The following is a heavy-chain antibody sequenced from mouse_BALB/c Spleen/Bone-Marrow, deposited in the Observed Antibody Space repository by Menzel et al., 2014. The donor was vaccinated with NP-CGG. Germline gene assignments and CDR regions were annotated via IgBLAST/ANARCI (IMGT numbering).Heavy chain of an antibody. V-gene: IGHV1-14*01. CDR3: GRDYYRGSFDY. Sequence: EVHLVESGPELVKPGASVKMSCKASGYKFTSYVMLWVKQKPGQGLEWIGYINPYNDVTTYNEKSKGKASLTSDKSSSTAYMELSSLTSDDSAVYYCGRDYYRGSFDYWGQGTTLTVSS. D-gene: IGHD2-14*01. CDR1: GYKFTSYV. J-gene: IGHJ2*01. CDR2: INPYNDVT.